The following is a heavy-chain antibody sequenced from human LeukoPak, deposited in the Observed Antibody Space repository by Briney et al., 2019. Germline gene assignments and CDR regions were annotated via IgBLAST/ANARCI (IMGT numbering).Heavy chain of an antibody. Sequence: GGSLRLSCAASGFTFSSYSMNWVRQAPGKGLEWVSSISSSSSYIYYADSVKGRFTISRDNAKNSLYLQMNSLKTEDTAVYYCTRGGPLSPLDYWGQGTLVTVSS. V-gene: IGHV3-21*04. CDR1: GFTFSSYS. J-gene: IGHJ4*02. CDR2: ISSSSSYI. D-gene: IGHD2-15*01. CDR3: TRGGPLSPLDY.